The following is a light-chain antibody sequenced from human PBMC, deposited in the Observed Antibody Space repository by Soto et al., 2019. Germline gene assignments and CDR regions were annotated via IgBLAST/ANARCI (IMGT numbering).Light chain of an antibody. CDR2: GAS. V-gene: IGKV3-20*01. Sequence: EFVLTQSPGTLSLSPGERATLSCRASQSVSSSYLAWYQQKPGQAPRLLIYGASSRATGIPDRFSGSGSGTEFTLTISRLEPEDFAVYYSQQYGSSPFTFGPGTKVDIK. CDR3: QQYGSSPFT. CDR1: QSVSSSY. J-gene: IGKJ3*01.